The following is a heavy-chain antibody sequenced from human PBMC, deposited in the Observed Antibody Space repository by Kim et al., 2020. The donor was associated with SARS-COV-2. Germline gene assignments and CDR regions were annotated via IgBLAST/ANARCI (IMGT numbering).Heavy chain of an antibody. Sequence: SETLSLTCAVYGGSFSGYYWSWIRQPPGKGLEWIGEINHSGSTNYNPSLKSRVTISVDTSKNQFSLKLSSVTAADTAVYYCAGVLTEYCSGGSCYPFDYWGQGTLVTVSS. CDR2: INHSGST. D-gene: IGHD2-15*01. CDR1: GGSFSGYY. V-gene: IGHV4-34*01. J-gene: IGHJ4*02. CDR3: AGVLTEYCSGGSCYPFDY.